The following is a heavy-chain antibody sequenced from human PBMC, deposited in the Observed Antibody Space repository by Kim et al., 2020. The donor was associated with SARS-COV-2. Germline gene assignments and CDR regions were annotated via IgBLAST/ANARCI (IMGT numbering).Heavy chain of an antibody. CDR2: IYYSGST. J-gene: IGHJ5*02. D-gene: IGHD3-22*01. V-gene: IGHV4-59*01. Sequence: SETLSLTCTVSGGSISSYYWSWIRQPPGKGLEWIGYIYYSGSTNYNPSLKSRVTISVDTSKNQFSLKLSSVTAADTAVYYCARDTYYYDSSGYWYWFDPWGQGTLVTVSS. CDR1: GGSISSYY. CDR3: ARDTYYYDSSGYWYWFDP.